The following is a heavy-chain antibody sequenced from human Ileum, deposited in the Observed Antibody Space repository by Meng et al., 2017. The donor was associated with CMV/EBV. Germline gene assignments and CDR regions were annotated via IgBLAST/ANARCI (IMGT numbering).Heavy chain of an antibody. Sequence: SLKISCAASGFTFDDYAMHWVRQAPGKGLEWVAGISWNSGSIGYADSVKGRFTISRDNAKNSLYLQMNNLRAEDMDLYYCAKERGYDILTDYSPGGMDVWGQGTTVTVSS. CDR2: ISWNSGSI. CDR1: GFTFDDYA. CDR3: AKERGYDILTDYSPGGMDV. D-gene: IGHD3-9*01. J-gene: IGHJ6*02. V-gene: IGHV3-9*03.